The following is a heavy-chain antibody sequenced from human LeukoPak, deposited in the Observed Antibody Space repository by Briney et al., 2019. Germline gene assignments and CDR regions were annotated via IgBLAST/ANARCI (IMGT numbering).Heavy chain of an antibody. CDR3: ARAVYYYGSGLFFDY. CDR2: IYYSGST. Sequence: PSETLSLTCTVSGGSISSSSYYWGWIRQPPGKGLEWIGSIYYSGSTYYNPSLKSRVTISVDTSKNQFSLKLSSVTAADTAVYYCARAVYYYGSGLFFDYWGQGTLVTVSS. J-gene: IGHJ4*02. CDR1: GGSISSSSYY. D-gene: IGHD3-10*01. V-gene: IGHV4-39*07.